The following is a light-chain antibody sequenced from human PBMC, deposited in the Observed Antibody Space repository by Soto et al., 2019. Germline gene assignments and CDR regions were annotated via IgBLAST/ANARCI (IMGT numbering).Light chain of an antibody. CDR1: QSVSSY. V-gene: IGKV3-11*01. Sequence: ESVLTQSPATLSLSPGERATLSCRASQSVSSYLAWYQQKPGQAPRLLIYDVSNRATGIPARFSGSGSGTDFTLTISSLEPEDFAVYYCQQRSNWPPLTFGGGTKVEIK. CDR2: DVS. CDR3: QQRSNWPPLT. J-gene: IGKJ4*01.